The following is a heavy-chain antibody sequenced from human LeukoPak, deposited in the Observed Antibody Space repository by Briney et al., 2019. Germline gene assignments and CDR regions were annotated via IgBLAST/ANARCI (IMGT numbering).Heavy chain of an antibody. V-gene: IGHV4-34*01. CDR1: GGSFSGYY. D-gene: IGHD6-19*01. CDR3: ARGSSSGWYSGGHYFDY. CDR2: INHSGST. J-gene: IGHJ4*02. Sequence: SETLSLTCAVYGGSFSGYYWSWIRQPPGKGLEWIGEINHSGSTNYNPSLKSRVTMSVDTSKNQFSLKLSSVTAADTAVYYCARGSSSGWYSGGHYFDYWGQGTLVTVSS.